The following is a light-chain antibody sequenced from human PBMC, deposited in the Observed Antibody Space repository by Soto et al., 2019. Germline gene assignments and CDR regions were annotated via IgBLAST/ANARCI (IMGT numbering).Light chain of an antibody. CDR2: AAS. Sequence: DVQMTQSPSSMSASVGDRVTITCRASQNIDRYLNWYQQKPGKAPKFLIYAASTLENGVPPRFSGSGSGTDFTLTISSLQPDDYATYDCQQRSMTPWTFGQGTKVDIK. V-gene: IGKV1-39*01. CDR1: QNIDRY. CDR3: QQRSMTPWT. J-gene: IGKJ1*01.